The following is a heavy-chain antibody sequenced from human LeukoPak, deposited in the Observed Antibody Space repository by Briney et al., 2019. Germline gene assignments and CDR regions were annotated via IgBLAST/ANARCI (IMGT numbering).Heavy chain of an antibody. D-gene: IGHD2-21*02. V-gene: IGHV3-30*03. J-gene: IGHJ6*02. CDR2: MSYDGSNK. CDR1: GFTFSSYG. CDR3: ARAAYCGGDCYREYHYGMDV. Sequence: GRSLRLSCAASGFTFSSYGIHWVRQAPGKGLEWVAVMSYDGSNKDYADSVKGRFTISRDNSKNTLYLQMNSLRAEDMAVYYCARAAYCGGDCYREYHYGMDVWGQGTTVTVSS.